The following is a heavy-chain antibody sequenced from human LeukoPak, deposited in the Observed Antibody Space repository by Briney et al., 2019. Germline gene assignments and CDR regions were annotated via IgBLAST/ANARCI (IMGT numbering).Heavy chain of an antibody. Sequence: SETLSLTCTVSGGSISSSSYYWSWIRQPAGKGLEWIGRIYTSGSTNYNPSLKSRVTMSVDTSKNQFSLKLSSVTAADTAVYYCAGYYDGWVDYWGQGTLVTVSS. CDR2: IYTSGST. J-gene: IGHJ4*02. D-gene: IGHD3-22*01. CDR3: AGYYDGWVDY. CDR1: GGSISSSSYY. V-gene: IGHV4-61*02.